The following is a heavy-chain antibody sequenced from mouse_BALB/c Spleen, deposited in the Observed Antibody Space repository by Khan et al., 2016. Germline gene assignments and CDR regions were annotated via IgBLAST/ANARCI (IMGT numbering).Heavy chain of an antibody. J-gene: IGHJ3*01. D-gene: IGHD1-1*01. CDR3: ASQYGSSYVGFAY. CDR1: GYAFTNCL. Sequence: QVQLQQSGTELVRPGTSVKVSCKASGYAFTNCLIEWVKQRPGQGLEWIGVINPGSGGTHYNERFTGKATLTADNSSSTAYMQLSSLTSEDSAVYFCASQYGSSYVGFAYWGQGTLVTVSA. CDR2: INPGSGGT. V-gene: IGHV1-54*01.